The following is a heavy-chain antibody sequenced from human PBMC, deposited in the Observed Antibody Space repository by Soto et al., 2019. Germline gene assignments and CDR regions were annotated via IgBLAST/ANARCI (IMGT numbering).Heavy chain of an antibody. D-gene: IGHD3-10*01. CDR2: IYYSGST. CDR1: GGSISSYY. V-gene: IGHV4-59*01. CDR3: ARAEAIWFGDFDY. J-gene: IGHJ4*02. Sequence: SETLSLTCTVSGGSISSYYWSWIRQPPGKGLEWIGYIYYSGSTNYNPSLKSRVTISVDTSKNQFSLKLSSVTAADTAVYYCARAEAIWFGDFDYWGQETLVTVSS.